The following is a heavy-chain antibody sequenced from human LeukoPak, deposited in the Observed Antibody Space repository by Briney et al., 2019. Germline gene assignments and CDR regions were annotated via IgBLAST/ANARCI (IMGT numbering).Heavy chain of an antibody. V-gene: IGHV1-2*02. D-gene: IGHD2-2*01. Sequence: ASVKVSCKASGFTFTCYYMYWVRQAPGQGLEWMGWINPNSGGTNYAQKFQCSVTMTRDTSISTGYMELSRLRSDDTAVYYCARHPEPGYCSSTSCHESYFDYWGQGTLVTVSS. CDR2: INPNSGGT. CDR3: ARHPEPGYCSSTSCHESYFDY. CDR1: GFTFTCYY. J-gene: IGHJ4*02.